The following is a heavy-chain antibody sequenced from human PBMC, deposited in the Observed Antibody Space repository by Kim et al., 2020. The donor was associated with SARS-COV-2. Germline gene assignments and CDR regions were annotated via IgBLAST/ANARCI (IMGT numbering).Heavy chain of an antibody. CDR2: IKRDGSER. V-gene: IGHV3-7*01. CDR1: GITSSSYW. CDR3: GISGI. Sequence: GGSLRLSCVESGITSSSYWLSWVRQAPGKGLEWVANIKRDGSERYYGDSVKGRFTISRDNAKSSVFLQMNSLRSEDTAVYYCGISGIGGQGTMVNVSS. J-gene: IGHJ4*02.